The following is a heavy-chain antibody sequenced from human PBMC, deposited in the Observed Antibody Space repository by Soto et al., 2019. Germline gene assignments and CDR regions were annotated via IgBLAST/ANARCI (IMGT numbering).Heavy chain of an antibody. J-gene: IGHJ5*02. CDR3: SRGPSCGSEYYCPGNHKWFDP. V-gene: IGHV1-8*01. CDR2: MNPNSGNT. Sequence: QVQLVQSGAEVKKPGASVKVSCTASGYTFTSYDINWVRQATGQGREWMRWMNPNSGNTGYAQKFQGRVTMTRNTSICTANMELSRLRYEDTAVYYCSRGPSCGSEYYCPGNHKWFDPWGQGTLVTVSS. CDR1: GYTFTSYD. D-gene: IGHD2-21*01.